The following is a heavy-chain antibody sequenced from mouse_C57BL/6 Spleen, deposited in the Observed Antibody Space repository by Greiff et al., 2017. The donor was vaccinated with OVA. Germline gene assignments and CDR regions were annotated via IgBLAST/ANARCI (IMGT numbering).Heavy chain of an antibody. Sequence: QVQLQQPGAELVMPGASVKLSCKASGYTFTSYWMHWVKQRPGQGLEWIGEIDPSDSYTNYNQKFKGKSTLTVDKSSSTAYMQLSSLTSEDSAVYSCARRWGNYCDYWGQGTTLTVSS. V-gene: IGHV1-69*01. D-gene: IGHD4-1*01. CDR1: GYTFTSYW. CDR3: ARRWGNYCDY. CDR2: IDPSDSYT. J-gene: IGHJ2*01.